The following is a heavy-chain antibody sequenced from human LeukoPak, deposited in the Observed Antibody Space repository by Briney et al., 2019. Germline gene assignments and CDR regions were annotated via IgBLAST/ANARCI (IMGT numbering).Heavy chain of an antibody. CDR3: ARDGIVVVPAAQGYYFDY. CDR1: SGSFSGYY. J-gene: IGHJ4*02. V-gene: IGHV4-34*01. CDR2: INHSGST. Sequence: SETLSLTCAVYSGSFSGYYWSWIRQPPGKGLEWIGEINHSGSTNYNPSLKSRVTISVDTSKNQFSLKLSSVTAADTAVYYCARDGIVVVPAAQGYYFDYWGQGTLVTVSS. D-gene: IGHD2-2*01.